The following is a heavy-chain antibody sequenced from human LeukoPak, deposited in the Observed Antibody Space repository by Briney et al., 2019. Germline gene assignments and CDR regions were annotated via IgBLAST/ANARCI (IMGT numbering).Heavy chain of an antibody. CDR1: GGSFSGYY. J-gene: IGHJ4*02. CDR3: ARSSGWYRGGFDY. V-gene: IGHV4-34*01. Sequence: SETLSLTCAVYGGSFSGYYWSWIRQPPGKGLEWIGEINHSGSTNYNPSLKSRVTISVDTSKNQFSLKLSSVTAADTAVYYCARSSGWYRGGFDYWGQGTLVTVSS. D-gene: IGHD6-19*01. CDR2: INHSGST.